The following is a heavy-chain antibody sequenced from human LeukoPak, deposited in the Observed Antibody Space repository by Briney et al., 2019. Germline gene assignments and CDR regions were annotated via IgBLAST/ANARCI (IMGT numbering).Heavy chain of an antibody. CDR1: GDTFKSED. Sequence: ASLMGPCRACGDTFKSEDLNGVRHTNKKGLEWMGWMNPNSGNTGYAQKFQGRVTMTRNTSISTAYMELSSLRSEDTAVYYCARAGRNWFDPWGQGTLVTVSS. CDR2: MNPNSGNT. V-gene: IGHV1-8*01. J-gene: IGHJ5*02. CDR3: ARAGRNWFDP. D-gene: IGHD1-26*01.